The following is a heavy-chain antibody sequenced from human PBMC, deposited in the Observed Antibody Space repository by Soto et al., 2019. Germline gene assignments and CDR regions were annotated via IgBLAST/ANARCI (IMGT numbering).Heavy chain of an antibody. CDR1: GGTFSSYA. D-gene: IGHD6-19*01. CDR3: ARRFVAVSGIEYYYYYGMDV. V-gene: IGHV1-69*13. Sequence: ASVKVSCKASGGTFSSYAISWVRQAPGQGLEWMGGIIPIFGTANYAQKFQGRVTITADESTSTAYMELSSLRSEDTAVYYCARRFVAVSGIEYYYYYGMDVWGQGTTVTVSS. CDR2: IIPIFGTA. J-gene: IGHJ6*02.